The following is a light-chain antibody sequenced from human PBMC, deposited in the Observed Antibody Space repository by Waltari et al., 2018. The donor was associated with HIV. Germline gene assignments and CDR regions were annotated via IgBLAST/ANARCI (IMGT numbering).Light chain of an antibody. CDR1: RDITNP. V-gene: IGKV1-NL1*01. CDR2: SAS. Sequence: IQMTQSPSFLSASLGAPVTISRRASRDITNPLVWYHQRPGKGPPFLLPSASPLQPGAPSRVTGTGYGTEFILTINSLQPEDFGTYYYKLYFRLRSFGQGTRVDIE. CDR3: KLYFRLRS. J-gene: IGKJ1*01.